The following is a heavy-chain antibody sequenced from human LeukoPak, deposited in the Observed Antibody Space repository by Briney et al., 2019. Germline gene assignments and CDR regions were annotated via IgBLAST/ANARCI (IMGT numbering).Heavy chain of an antibody. CDR1: GGAISSENYY. Sequence: PSQTLSLTCSVSGGAISSENYYWNWIRQPAGKGLEWIGRVHVNGISDYNPSLKGRVNISVDSSKKHFSLELTSVTAADTAVYFCARDRNYWYFDLWGRGSLVTVSS. CDR2: VHVNGIS. CDR3: ARDRNYWYFDL. V-gene: IGHV4-61*02. J-gene: IGHJ2*01.